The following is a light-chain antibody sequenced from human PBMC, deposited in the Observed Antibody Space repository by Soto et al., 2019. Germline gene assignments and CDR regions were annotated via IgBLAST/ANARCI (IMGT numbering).Light chain of an antibody. CDR3: AAWDDSLSAV. CDR1: SSNIGSNY. CDR2: RNN. V-gene: IGLV1-47*01. J-gene: IGLJ7*01. Sequence: QSVLTQPPSASGTPGQRATISCSGSSSNIGSNYVYWYQQLPGTAPKLLIYRNNQRPSGVPDRFSGSKSGTSASLAISGLRSEDEADYYCAAWDDSLSAVFGGGTQLTVL.